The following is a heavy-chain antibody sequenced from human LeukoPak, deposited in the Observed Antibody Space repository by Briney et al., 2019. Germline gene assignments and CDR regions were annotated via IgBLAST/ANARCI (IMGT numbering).Heavy chain of an antibody. CDR2: ISGRGSST. V-gene: IGHV3-23*01. D-gene: IGHD3-10*01. CDR1: GFTFSSYA. J-gene: IGHJ4*02. Sequence: GGSLRLSCAASGFTFSSYAMSWVRQAPGKWLEWVSGISGRGSSTYYADSVKGGFTISRDNSKNTLTLQMNSLRAEDTAVYYCGTVRTALWFGELDYWGQGTLVTVSS. CDR3: GTVRTALWFGELDY.